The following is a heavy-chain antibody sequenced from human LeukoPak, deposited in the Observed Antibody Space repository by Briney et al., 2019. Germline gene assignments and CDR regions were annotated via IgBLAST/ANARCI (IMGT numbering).Heavy chain of an antibody. D-gene: IGHD3-10*01. V-gene: IGHV1-46*01. CDR1: GYTFTSYY. CDR2: INPSGGST. Sequence: AAVKVSCKASGYTFTSYYMHWVRQAPGQGLEWMGIINPSGGSTSSAQKFQGRVTMTRDTSASTVYMELSSLRSDDTAVYYCARGYGSGSPDPFFDIWGQGTMVTVSS. CDR3: ARGYGSGSPDPFFDI. J-gene: IGHJ3*02.